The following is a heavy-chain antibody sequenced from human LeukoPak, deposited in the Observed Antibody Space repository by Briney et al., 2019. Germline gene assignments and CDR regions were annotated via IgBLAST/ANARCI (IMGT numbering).Heavy chain of an antibody. CDR3: TRGAGWLIDY. D-gene: IGHD3-16*01. V-gene: IGHV4-59*01. CDR1: GGSISDYY. J-gene: IGHJ4*02. Sequence: PSETLSLTCTVSGGSISDYYRGWVRQPPGKGLEWIGYFYNSGSSTYNPSLKSRVTISVDTSKEQFSLKVNSVTAADTAVYYCTRGAGWLIDYWGQGILVTVSS. CDR2: FYNSGSS.